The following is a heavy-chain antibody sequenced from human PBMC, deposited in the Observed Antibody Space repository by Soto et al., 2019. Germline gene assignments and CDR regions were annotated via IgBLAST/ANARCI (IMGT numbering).Heavy chain of an antibody. J-gene: IGHJ4*02. CDR2: ISGSGGST. CDR1: GFTFSSFA. V-gene: IGHV3-23*01. Sequence: PGGSLRLSCAASGFTFSSFAMSWVRQAPGKGLEWVSAISGSGGSTYYADSVKGRFTISRDNSKNTLYLQMNSLRAEDTAVYYCAKRSGGSYRYNYWGQGTLVTVSS. D-gene: IGHD1-26*01. CDR3: AKRSGGSYRYNY.